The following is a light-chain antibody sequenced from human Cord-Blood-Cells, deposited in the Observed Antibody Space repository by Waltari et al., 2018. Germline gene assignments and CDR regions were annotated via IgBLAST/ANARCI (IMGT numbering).Light chain of an antibody. CDR3: ISYAGSNNFVV. CDR1: SSDDGGYNY. CDR2: EVS. Sequence: QSALTQPPSASGSPGQSVTISWTGTSSDDGGYNYVSWYQQHPGKAPKLLIDEVSKRPSGLPDRFSVCKSGNTASLTGSGLQAEDEDDYYCISYAGSNNFVVFGGGTKLPVL. J-gene: IGLJ2*01. V-gene: IGLV2-8*01.